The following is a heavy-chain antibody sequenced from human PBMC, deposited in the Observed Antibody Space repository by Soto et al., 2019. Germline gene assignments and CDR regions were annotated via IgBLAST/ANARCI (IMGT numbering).Heavy chain of an antibody. CDR3: AKDKGYYPDDAFDI. D-gene: IGHD1-26*01. Sequence: EVQLVESGGGLVQPGGSLRLSCAASGFTFSNYWMTWVRQAPGKGLEWVANIKGDGSEIYYVDSVKGRFTISRDNAKNSLYLQMNSLKTEDTAVYSCAKDKGYYPDDAFDIWGQGTMVTVSS. J-gene: IGHJ3*02. CDR1: GFTFSNYW. V-gene: IGHV3-7*01. CDR2: IKGDGSEI.